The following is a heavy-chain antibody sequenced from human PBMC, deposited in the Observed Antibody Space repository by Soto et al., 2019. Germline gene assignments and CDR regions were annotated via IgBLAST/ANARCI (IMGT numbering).Heavy chain of an antibody. CDR2: TSHS. CDR1: GGSFRDSY. D-gene: IGHD2-2*01. J-gene: IGHJ5*02. CDR3: AREGRYCTSTSCYGWWFDP. Sequence: QVQLQQWGAGLLKPSETLSLTCAVYGGSFRDSYWSWIRQPPGKGLEGIGETSHSNPSLKSRVSMSVDTSKNQFSLKLTSVTAADPAIYYCAREGRYCTSTSCYGWWFDPWGQGTLVTVSS. V-gene: IGHV4-34*01.